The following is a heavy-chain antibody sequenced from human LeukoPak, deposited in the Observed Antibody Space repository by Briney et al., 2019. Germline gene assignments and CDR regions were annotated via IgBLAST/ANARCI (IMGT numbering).Heavy chain of an antibody. D-gene: IGHD3-22*01. CDR2: INHIRST. Sequence: SETLSLTCAVYDGSFSGYSWSWIRQPPGKGLEWIGEINHIRSTNYNPSLKSRVTISVDTSKNQFSLKLSSVTAADTAVYYCAGKYYYDSSGYYSDAFDIWGQGTMVTVSS. V-gene: IGHV4-34*01. J-gene: IGHJ3*02. CDR3: AGKYYYDSSGYYSDAFDI. CDR1: DGSFSGYS.